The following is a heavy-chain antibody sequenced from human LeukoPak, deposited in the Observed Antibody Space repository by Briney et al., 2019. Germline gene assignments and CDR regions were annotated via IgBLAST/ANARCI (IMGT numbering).Heavy chain of an antibody. Sequence: ASVKVPCQASGYTFTDYYMHWVRQAPGQGLEWLGWINPNSGGTNYAQKFQGRVTMTRDTSISTAYMELSRLRSDDTAVYYCARVYLGVYYYGSSGYSHLDYWGQGTLVTVSS. J-gene: IGHJ4*02. CDR2: INPNSGGT. CDR3: ARVYLGVYYYGSSGYSHLDY. V-gene: IGHV1-2*02. CDR1: GYTFTDYY. D-gene: IGHD3-22*01.